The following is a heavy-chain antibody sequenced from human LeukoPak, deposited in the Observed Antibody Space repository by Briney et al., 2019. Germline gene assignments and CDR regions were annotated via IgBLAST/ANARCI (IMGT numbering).Heavy chain of an antibody. D-gene: IGHD2-2*02. CDR1: GGSISSSSYY. J-gene: IGHJ4*02. V-gene: IGHV4-39*01. Sequence: PSETLSLTCTVSGGSISSSSYYWGWIRQPPGKGLEWLGSIYYSGSTYYNPSLKSRVTISVDTSKNQFSLKLSSVTAADTAVYYSLLGYCSRTSCYTVDYWGQGTLVTVSS. CDR3: LLGYCSRTSCYTVDY. CDR2: IYYSGST.